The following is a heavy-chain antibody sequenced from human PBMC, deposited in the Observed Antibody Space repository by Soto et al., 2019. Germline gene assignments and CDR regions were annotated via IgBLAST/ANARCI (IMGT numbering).Heavy chain of an antibody. CDR2: IVVGSGNT. V-gene: IGHV1-58*01. D-gene: IGHD4-17*01. J-gene: IGHJ6*02. CDR1: GFTFTSSA. Sequence: GASVKVSCKASGFTFTSSAVQWVRQARGQRLEWIGWIVVGSGNTNYAQKFQERVTITRDMSTSTAYMELSSLRSEDTAVYYCAAETTVTTYYYYYGMDVWGQGTTVTVSS. CDR3: AAETTVTTYYYYYGMDV.